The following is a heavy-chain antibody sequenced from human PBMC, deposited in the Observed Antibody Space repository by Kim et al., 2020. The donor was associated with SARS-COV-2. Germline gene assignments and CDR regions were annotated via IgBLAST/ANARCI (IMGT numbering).Heavy chain of an antibody. CDR1: GFTFSSYG. V-gene: IGHV3-33*01. CDR2: IWYDGSNK. Sequence: GGSLRLSCAASGFTFSSYGMHWVRQAPGKGLEWVAVIWYDGSNKYYADSVKGRFTISRDNSKNTLYLQTNSLRAEDTAVYYCARGGGLRVVRGVRNWFDPGGQGTLVTVSS. D-gene: IGHD3-10*01. CDR3: ARGGGLRVVRGVRNWFDP. J-gene: IGHJ5*02.